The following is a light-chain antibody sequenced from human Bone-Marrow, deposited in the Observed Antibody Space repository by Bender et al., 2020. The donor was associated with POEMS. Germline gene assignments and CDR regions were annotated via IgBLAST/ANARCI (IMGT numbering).Light chain of an antibody. Sequence: QSALTQPPSASGSPGQSVTISCTGTSSDVGGYNYVSWYQQYPGKAPKLIIYEVSTRPSGVPDRFSGSKSGNTASLNVSGLQAEDEADYYCHCYDTSPSAWVFGGGTKLTVL. CDR2: EVS. CDR1: SSDVGGYNY. CDR3: HCYDTSPSAWV. V-gene: IGLV2-8*01. J-gene: IGLJ3*02.